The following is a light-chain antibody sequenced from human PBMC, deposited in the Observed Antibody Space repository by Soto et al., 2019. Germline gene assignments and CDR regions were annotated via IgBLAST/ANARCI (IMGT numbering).Light chain of an antibody. V-gene: IGLV2-8*01. CDR2: EVS. J-gene: IGLJ2*01. Sequence: QSALTQPPSASGSAGQSVTISCTGTSSDVGDYNYVSWYQQAPGKAPKLMIYEVSKRPSGVPDRFSGSKSGNTASLTVSGLQAEDEAEYYCASYAGSSKTYVIFGGGTKLTVL. CDR1: SSDVGDYNY. CDR3: ASYAGSSKTYVI.